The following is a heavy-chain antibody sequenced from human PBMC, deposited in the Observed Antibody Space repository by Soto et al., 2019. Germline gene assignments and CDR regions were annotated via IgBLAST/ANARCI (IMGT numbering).Heavy chain of an antibody. CDR1: GFTFSSYG. CDR2: ISGSGAAT. V-gene: IGHV3-23*01. CDR3: AKVLYGVVTYFDS. J-gene: IGHJ4*02. Sequence: VQLLVSGGGLVQPGGSLRLSCASSGFTFSSYGMTWVRRPPGKGLEWVSAISGSGAATYYADSVQGRFTISRDNSNNTLYLQMNSLRAEATAVYSCAKVLYGVVTYFDSWGQGTLVTVSS. D-gene: IGHD3-3*01.